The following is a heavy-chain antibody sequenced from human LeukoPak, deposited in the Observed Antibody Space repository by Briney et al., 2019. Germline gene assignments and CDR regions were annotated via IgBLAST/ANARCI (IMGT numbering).Heavy chain of an antibody. D-gene: IGHD6-6*01. CDR3: ARDLIAVRPGWFDP. J-gene: IGHJ5*02. CDR1: VYTFTTYG. V-gene: IGHV1-18*01. Sequence: ASVKVSFKASVYTFTTYGINGVRQAPGQGLEWMGWISAYNGNTNYAQKFQDRVTMTTDTSTSTAYMELRSLRSDDTAVYYCARDLIAVRPGWFDPWGQGTLVTVSS. CDR2: ISAYNGNT.